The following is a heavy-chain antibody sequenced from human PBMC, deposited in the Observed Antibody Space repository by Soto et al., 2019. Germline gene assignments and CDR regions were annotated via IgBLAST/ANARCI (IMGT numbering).Heavy chain of an antibody. J-gene: IGHJ3*02. V-gene: IGHV1-46*01. CDR1: GYTFTRYY. CDR2: INPSGGST. CDR3: ARNGWGDI. Sequence: QVQLVQSGAEVKKPGASVKVSCKASGYTFTRYYMHWVRQAPGQGLEWMGMINPSGGSTSSAQKFQGRVNVTRDTSTSTVYMELSSLRPEDTAVYFCARNGWGDIWGQGTMVTVSS. D-gene: IGHD6-19*01.